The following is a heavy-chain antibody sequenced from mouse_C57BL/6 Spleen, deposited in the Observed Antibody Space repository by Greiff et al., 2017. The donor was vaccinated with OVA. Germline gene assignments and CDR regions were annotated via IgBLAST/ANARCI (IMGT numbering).Heavy chain of an antibody. D-gene: IGHD2-5*01. J-gene: IGHJ1*03. Sequence: QVQLKQPGAELVKPGASVKLSCKASGYTFTSYWMHWVKQRPGQGLEWIGMIHPNSGSTNYNEKFKSKATLTVDKSSSTAYMQLSSLTSEDSAVYYCARSDYSNYWYFDVWGTGTTVTVSS. CDR3: ARSDYSNYWYFDV. CDR1: GYTFTSYW. V-gene: IGHV1-64*01. CDR2: IHPNSGST.